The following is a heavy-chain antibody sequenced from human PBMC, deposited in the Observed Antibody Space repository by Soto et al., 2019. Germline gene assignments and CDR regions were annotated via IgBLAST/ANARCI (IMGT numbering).Heavy chain of an antibody. J-gene: IGHJ5*01. Sequence: EVQLVESGGGLVQPGGSLRLSCAGSGFIGSTYHMSWVRQTPGKGLEWVSGIYSGGGIYYSDSGRGRFTIYINDSKTTLYLQMNSLRVEDTAVYYCARDRALSGGSGRSRGWFDPWCQGTLVTVCS. CDR2: IYSGGGI. V-gene: IGHV3-53*01. CDR1: GFIGSTYH. D-gene: IGHD6-19*01. CDR3: ARDRALSGGSGRSRGWFDP.